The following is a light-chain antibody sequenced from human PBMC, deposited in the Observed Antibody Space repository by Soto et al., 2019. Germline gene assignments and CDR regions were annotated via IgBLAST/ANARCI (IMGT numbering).Light chain of an antibody. Sequence: QSVLTQPHSVSGAPGQRVTISCTGSSSNIGAGYDVHWYQQRPGTAPKLLIYGNSNRPSGVPDRFSGSKSGTSASLAITGLQAEDEADYYCQSYDSSLSVVFGGGTKLTVL. CDR3: QSYDSSLSVV. CDR2: GNS. CDR1: SSNIGAGYD. J-gene: IGLJ2*01. V-gene: IGLV1-40*01.